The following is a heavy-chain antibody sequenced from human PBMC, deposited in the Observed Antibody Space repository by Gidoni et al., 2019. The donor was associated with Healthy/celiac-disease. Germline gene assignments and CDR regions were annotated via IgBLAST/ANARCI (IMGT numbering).Heavy chain of an antibody. CDR3: AKASVAGPYYYYYYGMDV. D-gene: IGHD6-19*01. V-gene: IGHV3-23*01. J-gene: IGHJ6*02. Sequence: EVQLLESGGGLVQPGGSLRLSCAASGFTFSSYAMSWVRQAPGKGLEWVSASSGSGGSTYYADSVKGRFTISRDNSKNTLYLQMNSLRAEDTAVYYCAKASVAGPYYYYYYGMDVWGQGTTVTVSS. CDR1: GFTFSSYA. CDR2: SSGSGGST.